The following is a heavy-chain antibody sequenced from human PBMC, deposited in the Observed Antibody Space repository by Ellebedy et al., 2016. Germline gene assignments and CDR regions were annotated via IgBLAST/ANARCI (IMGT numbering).Heavy chain of an antibody. CDR1: GGSISSSSYY. V-gene: IGHV4-61*02. J-gene: IGHJ6*02. CDR2: IYTSGST. Sequence: SETLSLXXTVSGGSISSSSYYWGWIRQPAGKGLEWIGRIYTSGSTNYNPSLKSRVTMSVDTSKNQFSLKLSSVTAADTAVYYCARGRGVGATNGMDVWGQGTTVTVSS. D-gene: IGHD1-26*01. CDR3: ARGRGVGATNGMDV.